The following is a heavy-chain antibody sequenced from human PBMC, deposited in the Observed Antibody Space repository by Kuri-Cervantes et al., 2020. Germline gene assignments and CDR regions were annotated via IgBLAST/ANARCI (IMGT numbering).Heavy chain of an antibody. V-gene: IGHV3-15*01. J-gene: IGHJ3*02. Sequence: GESLKISCAASGFTFSNAWMSWVRQAPGKGLEWVGRIKSKTDGGTTDYAAPVKGRFTISRDDSKNTLYLQMNSLKTEDTAVYYCTTQSYGSSWYPLSAFDIWGQGTMVTVSS. CDR2: IKSKTDGGTT. CDR1: GFTFSNAW. D-gene: IGHD6-13*01. CDR3: TTQSYGSSWYPLSAFDI.